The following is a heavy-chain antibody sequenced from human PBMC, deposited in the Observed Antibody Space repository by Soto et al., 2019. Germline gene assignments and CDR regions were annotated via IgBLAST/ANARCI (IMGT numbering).Heavy chain of an antibody. Sequence: LRLSCVGSGITLSSYGMNWVRQAPGRGLEWVSFISSGGSRIYYGDSVKGRFTISRDNSKNTLYLQMNSLRAEDTAVYYCAREPYAYGMDVWGQGTTVTVSS. D-gene: IGHD4-17*01. V-gene: IGHV3-48*01. CDR3: AREPYAYGMDV. J-gene: IGHJ6*02. CDR2: ISSGGSRI. CDR1: GITLSSYG.